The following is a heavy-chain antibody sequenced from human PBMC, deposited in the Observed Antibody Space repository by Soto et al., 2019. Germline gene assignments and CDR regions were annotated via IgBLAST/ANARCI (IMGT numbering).Heavy chain of an antibody. CDR1: GGSISSYY. CDR3: ARGGGSYYGGPFDY. D-gene: IGHD1-26*01. V-gene: IGHV4-59*01. Sequence: QVQLQESGPGLVKPSETLSLTCTVSGGSISSYYWSWIRQPPGKGLEWIGYIYYSGSTNYNPSLRSPVAISVDTSKDQFPLKLSSVTAADTAVYYCARGGGSYYGGPFDYWGQGTLVTVSS. J-gene: IGHJ4*02. CDR2: IYYSGST.